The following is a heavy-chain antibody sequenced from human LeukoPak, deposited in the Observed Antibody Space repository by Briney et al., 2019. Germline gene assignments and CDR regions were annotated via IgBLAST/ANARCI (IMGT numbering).Heavy chain of an antibody. V-gene: IGHV3-74*01. CDR2: IKGDGSST. J-gene: IGHJ3*02. D-gene: IGHD1/OR15-1a*01. Sequence: GGSLRLSCAASGFTFSSYWMHWVRHTPGKGLVWVSRIKGDGSSTSYADSVKGRFTISRDNAKNTLYLQMNSLRAEDTAVYYCARSNNGAFDIWGQGTMVTVSS. CDR3: ARSNNGAFDI. CDR1: GFTFSSYW.